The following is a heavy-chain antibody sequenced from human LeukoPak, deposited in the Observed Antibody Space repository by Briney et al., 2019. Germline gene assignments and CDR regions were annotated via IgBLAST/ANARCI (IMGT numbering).Heavy chain of an antibody. V-gene: IGHV3-53*01. D-gene: IGHD6-13*01. Sequence: GGSLRLSCAASGFAVSSNYMSRVRQAPGRGLEWVSVIYSGGSTYYTDSVKGRFTISRDNSKNTLYLQMNSLRAEDTAVYYCARGEGGIAAAGTDFWGQGTLVTVSS. J-gene: IGHJ4*02. CDR2: IYSGGST. CDR1: GFAVSSNY. CDR3: ARGEGGIAAAGTDF.